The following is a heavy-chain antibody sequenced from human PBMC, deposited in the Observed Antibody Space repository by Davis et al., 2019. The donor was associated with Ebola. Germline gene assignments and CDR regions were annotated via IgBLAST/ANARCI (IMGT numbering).Heavy chain of an antibody. Sequence: GGSLRLSCKGSGYTFTSYWIGWVRQLPGKGLEWMGIIYPDESRTRYTPSFQGQVTISADKSISTAYLQWSSLKASDTAMYYCARQGGYSSSGYGMDVWGQGTTVTVSS. J-gene: IGHJ6*02. V-gene: IGHV5-51*01. CDR3: ARQGGYSSSGYGMDV. D-gene: IGHD6-13*01. CDR2: IYPDESRT. CDR1: GYTFTSYW.